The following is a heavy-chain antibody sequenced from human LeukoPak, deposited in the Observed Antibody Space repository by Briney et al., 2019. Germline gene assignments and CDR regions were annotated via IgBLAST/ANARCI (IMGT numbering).Heavy chain of an antibody. V-gene: IGHV3-48*03. CDR3: ARVVAVRTNDY. D-gene: IGHD4/OR15-4a*01. J-gene: IGHJ4*02. CDR1: GFTFSTYE. Sequence: GGSLRLSCAASGFTFSTYEMNWVRQAPGKGLEWVSYISPSGSTIHYADSVKGRFTISRDNAKNSLYLQMNSLRAEDTAVYYCARVVAVRTNDYWGQGTLVTVSS. CDR2: ISPSGSTI.